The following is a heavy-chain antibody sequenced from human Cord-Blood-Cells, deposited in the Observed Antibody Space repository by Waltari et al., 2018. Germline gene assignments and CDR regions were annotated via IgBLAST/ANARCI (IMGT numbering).Heavy chain of an antibody. V-gene: IGHV1-69*01. Sequence: QVQLVQSGAEVKKPGSSVKVSCKASGGTFSSYAISWVRQAPGQGLEWMGGISPIFGTANYAQKFQGRVTITADESTSTAYMELSSLRSEDTAVYYCASDGPELTGDSAKSFDYWGQGTLVTVSS. CDR1: GGTFSSYA. J-gene: IGHJ4*02. CDR2: ISPIFGTA. D-gene: IGHD7-27*01. CDR3: ASDGPELTGDSAKSFDY.